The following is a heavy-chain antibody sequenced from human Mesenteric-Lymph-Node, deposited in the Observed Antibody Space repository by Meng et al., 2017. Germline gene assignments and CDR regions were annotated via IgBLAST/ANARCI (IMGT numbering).Heavy chain of an antibody. CDR2: IDKSGSTV. D-gene: IGHD3-10*01. CDR1: GFTFSNYE. Sequence: GESLKISCAASGFTFSNYEMNWVRQAPGKGLEWVSYIDKSGSTVYYGDSVKGRFTISRDNARDSLYLQMSDLRADDTAVYYCARDLRYYYGPGTVFGDYYFGVDVWGQGTTVTVSS. CDR3: ARDLRYYYGPGTVFGDYYFGVDV. J-gene: IGHJ6*02. V-gene: IGHV3-48*03.